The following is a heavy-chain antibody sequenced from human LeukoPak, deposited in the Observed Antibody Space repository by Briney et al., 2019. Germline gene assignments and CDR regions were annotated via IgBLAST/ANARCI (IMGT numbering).Heavy chain of an antibody. CDR1: GYTFTGYY. CDR3: AREVDRDAFDRHFDY. CDR2: INPNSGVT. D-gene: IGHD5-24*01. V-gene: IGHV1-2*06. J-gene: IGHJ4*02. Sequence: ASVKVSCKASGYTFTGYYMHWVRQAPGQGLESRGRINPNSGVTNYAQKFQGRVTMTRDTSISTAYMELSSLRSDDTAVYYCAREVDRDAFDRHFDYWGQGTLVTVSS.